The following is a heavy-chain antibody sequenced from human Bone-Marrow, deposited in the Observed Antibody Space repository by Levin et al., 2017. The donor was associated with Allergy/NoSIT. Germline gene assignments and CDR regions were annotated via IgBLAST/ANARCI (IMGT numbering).Heavy chain of an antibody. D-gene: IGHD5-24*01. CDR3: ARVNNGFNFRAGVVGYHFGY. V-gene: IGHV1-69*13. CDR1: GDTFKTYA. CDR2: IIPFFGTA. J-gene: IGHJ4*02. Sequence: SVKVSCKASGDTFKTYAINWVRQAPGQGLEWLGGIIPFFGTAKYAERFRGRLTISADENSNTAYMHLSSLTSEDTAVYYCARVNNGFNFRAGVVGYHFGYWGQGTQVIVSS.